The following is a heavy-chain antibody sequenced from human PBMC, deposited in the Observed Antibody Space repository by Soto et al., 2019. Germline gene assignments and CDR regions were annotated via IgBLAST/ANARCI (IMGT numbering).Heavy chain of an antibody. V-gene: IGHV3-23*01. CDR1: GFIFENFG. CDR2: ISGSGFKK. Sequence: PGGSLRLSCAASGFIFENFGMSWVRQAPGKGLEWISSISGSGFKKYYADSVKGRFTISRDNSKSTVYLELNNLSAEDTAVYHCAKNQGVELVPLATVDWFDPWGQGSVGTVPS. J-gene: IGHJ5*02. D-gene: IGHD1-26*01. CDR3: AKNQGVELVPLATVDWFDP.